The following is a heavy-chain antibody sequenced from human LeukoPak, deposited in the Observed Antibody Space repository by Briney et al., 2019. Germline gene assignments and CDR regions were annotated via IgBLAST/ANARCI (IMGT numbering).Heavy chain of an antibody. CDR2: IRGSGATT. D-gene: IGHD6-13*01. V-gene: IGHV3-23*01. CDR3: AKVGSWYYFDY. Sequence: GGSLRLSCAASGFTFNTYAMSWVRQAPGKGLEWVSDIRGSGATTYYADSVKGRLTISRDNSKNTLYLQMNSLRAEDTAVYYCAKVGSWYYFDYWGQGTLVTVSS. CDR1: GFTFNTYA. J-gene: IGHJ4*02.